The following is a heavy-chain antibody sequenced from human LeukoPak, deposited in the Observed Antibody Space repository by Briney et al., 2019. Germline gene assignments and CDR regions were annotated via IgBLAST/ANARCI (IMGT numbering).Heavy chain of an antibody. Sequence: GASVKVSCKASGYTFTSYYMHWVRQGPGQGLEWMGIINPSGGSTSYAQKFQGRVTMTRDTSTNTVYMELSSLRSEGTAVYYCARGASSIAALNPFWYFDLWGRGTLVTVSS. CDR2: INPSGGST. D-gene: IGHD6-6*01. CDR1: GYTFTSYY. V-gene: IGHV1-46*01. CDR3: ARGASSIAALNPFWYFDL. J-gene: IGHJ2*01.